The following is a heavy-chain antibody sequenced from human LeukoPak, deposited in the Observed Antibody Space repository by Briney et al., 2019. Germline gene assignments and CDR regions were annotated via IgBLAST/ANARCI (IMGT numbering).Heavy chain of an antibody. CDR3: ARARGLRRGYYYGSGSYYSNWFDP. D-gene: IGHD3-10*01. V-gene: IGHV4-30-4*01. CDR1: GGSISSGDYY. Sequence: SQTLSLTCTVSGGSISSGDYYWSWIRQPPGKGLEWIGYVYYSGSTYYNPSLKSRVTISVDTSKNQFSLKLSSVTAAGTAVYYCARARGLRRGYYYGSGSYYSNWFDPWGQGTLVTVSS. CDR2: VYYSGST. J-gene: IGHJ5*02.